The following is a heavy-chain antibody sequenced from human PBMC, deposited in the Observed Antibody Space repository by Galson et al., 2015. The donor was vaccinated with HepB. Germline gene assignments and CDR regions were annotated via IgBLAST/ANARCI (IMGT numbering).Heavy chain of an antibody. J-gene: IGHJ3*02. CDR3: ARAGFRGGPGRGAFDI. D-gene: IGHD3-10*01. Sequence: SLRLSCAASGFTFSSYAMHWVRQAPGKGLEWVAVISYDGSNKYYADSVKGRFTISRDNSKNTLYLQMNSLRAEDTAVYYCARAGFRGGPGRGAFDIWGQGTMVTVSS. CDR1: GFTFSSYA. CDR2: ISYDGSNK. V-gene: IGHV3-30-3*01.